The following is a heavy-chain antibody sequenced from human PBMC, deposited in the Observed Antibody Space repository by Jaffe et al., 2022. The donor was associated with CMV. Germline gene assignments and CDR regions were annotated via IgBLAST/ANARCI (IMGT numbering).Heavy chain of an antibody. V-gene: IGHV3-11*06. D-gene: IGHD2-15*01. J-gene: IGHJ6*03. CDR3: ARDHCSGGSCYPKGGNYYYYMDV. CDR1: GFTFSDYY. Sequence: QVQLVESGGGLVKPGGSLRLSCAASGFTFSDYYMSWIRQAPGKGLEWVSYISSSSSYTNYADSVKGRFTISRDNAKNSLYLQMNSLRAEDTAVYYCARDHCSGGSCYPKGGNYYYYMDVWGKGTTVTVSS. CDR2: ISSSSSYT.